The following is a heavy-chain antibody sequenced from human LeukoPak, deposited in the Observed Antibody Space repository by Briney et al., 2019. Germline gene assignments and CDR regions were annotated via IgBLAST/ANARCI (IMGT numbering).Heavy chain of an antibody. D-gene: IGHD3-3*01. CDR2: VHLDGRT. V-gene: IGHV4-34*10. J-gene: IGHJ4*02. CDR3: AREGGFYRPLDY. CDR1: GFTFDDYV. Sequence: GSLRLSCAASGFTFDDYVMNWVRQPPGKGLEWIGEVHLDGRTNYNPSLKSRLTMSVDLSENHISLKLTSVTAADTAVYYCAREGGFYRPLDYSGQGTLVTVSS.